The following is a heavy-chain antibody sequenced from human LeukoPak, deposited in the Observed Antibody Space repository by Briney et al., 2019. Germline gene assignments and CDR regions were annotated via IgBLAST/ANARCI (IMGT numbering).Heavy chain of an antibody. V-gene: IGHV4-39*07. D-gene: IGHD4-23*01. CDR3: AKANYGGNSGGWFDP. J-gene: IGHJ5*02. Sequence: PSETLSLTCTVSGGSISSSSYYWGWIRQPPGKGLEWIGSIYYSGSTYYNPSLKSRVTISVDTSKNQFSLKLSSVTAADTAVYYCAKANYGGNSGGWFDPWGQGTLVTVSS. CDR1: GGSISSSSYY. CDR2: IYYSGST.